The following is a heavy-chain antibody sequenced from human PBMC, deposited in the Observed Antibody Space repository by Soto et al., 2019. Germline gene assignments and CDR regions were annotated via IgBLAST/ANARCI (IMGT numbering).Heavy chain of an antibody. Sequence: SVKVSCKASGFTFTSSAMQWVRQARGQRLEWIGWIVVGSGNTNYAQKFQERVTITRDMSTSTAYMGLSSLRSEDTAVYYCAASSPIAAPYYYYYYMDVWGKGTTVTVSS. CDR2: IVVGSGNT. V-gene: IGHV1-58*02. CDR1: GFTFTSSA. J-gene: IGHJ6*03. D-gene: IGHD6-6*01. CDR3: AASSPIAAPYYYYYYMDV.